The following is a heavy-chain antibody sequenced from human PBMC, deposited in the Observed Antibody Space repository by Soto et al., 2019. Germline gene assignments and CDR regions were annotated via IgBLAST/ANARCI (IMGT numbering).Heavy chain of an antibody. CDR2: ISSSSSYI. CDR3: ARGPPYGSGSYYNTPPPNWFDP. D-gene: IGHD3-10*01. Sequence: PGGSLRLSCAASGITFSKAWMNWVRQAPGKGLEWVSSISSSSSYIYYADSVKGRFTISRDNAKNSLYLQMNSLRAEDTAVYYCARGPPYGSGSYYNTPPPNWFDPWGQGTLVTVSS. V-gene: IGHV3-21*01. CDR1: GITFSKAW. J-gene: IGHJ5*02.